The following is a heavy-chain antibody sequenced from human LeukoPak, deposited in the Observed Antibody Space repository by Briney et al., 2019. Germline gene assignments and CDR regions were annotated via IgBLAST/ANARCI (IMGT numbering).Heavy chain of an antibody. J-gene: IGHJ4*02. CDR3: ARRSSSWYGLYFDY. CDR1: GGSISSSSYY. V-gene: IGHV4-39*01. D-gene: IGHD6-13*01. CDR2: IYYSGST. Sequence: SETLSLTCTVSGGSISSSSYYWGWIRQPPGKGLEWIGSIYYSGSTYYNPPLKSRVTISVDTSKNQFSLKLSSVTAADTAVYYCARRSSSWYGLYFDYWGQGTLVTVSS.